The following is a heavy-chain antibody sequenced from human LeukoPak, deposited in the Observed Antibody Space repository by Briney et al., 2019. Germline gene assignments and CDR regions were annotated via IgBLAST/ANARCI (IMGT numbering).Heavy chain of an antibody. CDR2: INPNSGAT. V-gene: IGHV1-2*02. CDR1: GYTFTGYY. CDR3: ARPRGGYDFWSGYPSLFDI. J-gene: IGHJ3*02. Sequence: GASVKVSCKASGYTFTGYYIHWVRQAPGQGLEWMGWINPNSGATYYAQKFQGRVTMTRDTSISTAYMELSRLRSDDTAVYYCARPRGGYDFWSGYPSLFDIWGQGTMVTVSS. D-gene: IGHD3-3*01.